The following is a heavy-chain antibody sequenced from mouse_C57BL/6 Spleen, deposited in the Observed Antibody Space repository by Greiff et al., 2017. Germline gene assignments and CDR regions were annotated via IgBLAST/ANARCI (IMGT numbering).Heavy chain of an antibody. Sequence: EVKVVESGGGLVKPGGSLKLSCAASGFTFSDYGMHWVRQAPEKGLEWVAYISSGSSTIYYADTVKGRFTISKDNAKNTLFLQMTRLRSEDTAMYYCARANWDGGFGVWGTGTTVTVSS. CDR2: ISSGSSTI. CDR3: ARANWDGGFGV. D-gene: IGHD4-1*01. V-gene: IGHV5-17*01. CDR1: GFTFSDYG. J-gene: IGHJ1*03.